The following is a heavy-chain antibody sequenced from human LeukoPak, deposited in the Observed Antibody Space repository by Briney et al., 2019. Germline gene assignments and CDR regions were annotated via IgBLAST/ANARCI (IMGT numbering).Heavy chain of an antibody. J-gene: IGHJ5*02. CDR3: ARGFLDIVVVVAATGGWFDP. Sequence: VASVKVSCKASGYTFTSYDINWVRQATGQGLEWMGWMNPNSGNTGYAQKFQGRVTMTRNTSISTAYMELSSLRSEDTAVYYCARGFLDIVVVVAATGGWFDPWGQGTLVTVSS. CDR1: GYTFTSYD. V-gene: IGHV1-8*01. CDR2: MNPNSGNT. D-gene: IGHD2-15*01.